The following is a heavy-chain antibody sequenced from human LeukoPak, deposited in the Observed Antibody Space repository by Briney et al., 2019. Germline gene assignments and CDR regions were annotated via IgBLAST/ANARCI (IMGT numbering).Heavy chain of an antibody. CDR2: ISYSGSP. CDR1: GGSIGSYY. V-gene: IGHV4-59*01. CDR3: ARDRGYYDSSGELDY. J-gene: IGHJ4*02. Sequence: SETLSLTCTVSGGSIGSYYWHWIRQPPGKGLEWIGYISYSGSPNYNPSLKSRLTMSLDMSNDQFSLNLNSVTTADTAVYYCARDRGYYDSSGELDYWGPGTLVTVSS. D-gene: IGHD3-22*01.